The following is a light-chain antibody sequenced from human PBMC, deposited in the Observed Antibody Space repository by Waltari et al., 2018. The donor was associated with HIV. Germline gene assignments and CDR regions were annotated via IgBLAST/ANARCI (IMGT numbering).Light chain of an antibody. Sequence: EIVMTQSPATLSVSPGERATLSCRASQRVSSNLAWYQQKPGQAPRPLIYGASTRATCIPARFSGSGSGTEFTLTISSLQSEDFAVYYCQQYNNWPPYTFGQGTKLEIK. V-gene: IGKV3-15*01. J-gene: IGKJ2*01. CDR1: QRVSSN. CDR2: GAS. CDR3: QQYNNWPPYT.